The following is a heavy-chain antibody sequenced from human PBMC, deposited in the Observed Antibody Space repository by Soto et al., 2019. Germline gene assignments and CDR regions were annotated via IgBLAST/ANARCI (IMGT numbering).Heavy chain of an antibody. V-gene: IGHV1-46*01. CDR1: GYPFTNFY. CDR3: ASADYYGSSGYDLDY. D-gene: IGHD3-22*01. J-gene: IGHJ4*02. Sequence: QVQVAQSGAEVKRPGASVKVSCWASGYPFTNFYIHWGRQAPGQGLEWMGIINPSGGSTAYEQKFLGRGTMTRDPSTSTVDMEVISLRSEDTAVYYCASADYYGSSGYDLDYWGQGTLVTVSS. CDR2: INPSGGST.